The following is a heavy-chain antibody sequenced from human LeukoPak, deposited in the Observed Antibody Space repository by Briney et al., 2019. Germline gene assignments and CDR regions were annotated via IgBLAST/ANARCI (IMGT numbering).Heavy chain of an antibody. CDR2: ISGSGGST. D-gene: IGHD4-23*01. CDR3: AKDPLYGGNFSPDDY. Sequence: GGSLRLSCAASGFTFSSYAMSWVRQAPGKGLEWVSAISGSGGSTYYADSVKVRFTISRDNSKNTLYLQMNSLRAEDTAVYYCAKDPLYGGNFSPDDYWGQGTLVTVSS. CDR1: GFTFSSYA. V-gene: IGHV3-23*01. J-gene: IGHJ4*02.